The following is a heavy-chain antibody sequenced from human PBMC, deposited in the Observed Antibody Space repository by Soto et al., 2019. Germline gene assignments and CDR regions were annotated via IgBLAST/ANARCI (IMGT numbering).Heavy chain of an antibody. J-gene: IGHJ6*02. D-gene: IGHD6-13*01. CDR3: ANDGISWCPEYYYGMDV. CDR2: ISGSGGST. Sequence: HPGGSLRLSCAASGFTFSSYAMSWVRQAPGKGLEWVSAISGSGGSTYYADSVKGRFTISRDNSKNTLYLQMNSLRAEDTAVYYCANDGISWCPEYYYGMDVWGQGTTVTVSS. CDR1: GFTFSSYA. V-gene: IGHV3-23*01.